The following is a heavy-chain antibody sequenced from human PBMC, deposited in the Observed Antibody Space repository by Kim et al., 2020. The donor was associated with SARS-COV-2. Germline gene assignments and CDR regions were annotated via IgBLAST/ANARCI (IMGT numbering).Heavy chain of an antibody. CDR1: GFIFSMSD. CDR3: ARNPYGDYSYGLDV. V-gene: IGHV3-13*01. D-gene: IGHD4-17*01. Sequence: GGSLRLSCTVSGFIFSMSDLHWVRQAAGAGLEWVSSIGPVGDTYYLDSVRGRFTISRDDATNTSYLHLNNLGAGDTAVYFCARNPYGDYSYGLDVWGLGT. CDR2: IGPVGDT. J-gene: IGHJ6*02.